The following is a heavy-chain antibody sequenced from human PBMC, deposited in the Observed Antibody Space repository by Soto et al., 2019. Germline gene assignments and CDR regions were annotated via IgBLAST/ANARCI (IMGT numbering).Heavy chain of an antibody. CDR2: ISAYNGKT. CDR3: ARVVRALGPGFHP. J-gene: IGHJ5*02. CDR1: GYNFNRYT. Sequence: QVQLVQSGAEVKNPGASVTVSCKASGYNFNRYTISWVRQAPGQGLERMRRISAYNGKTNYAQKLQDRVTMTTDTSTSTAYMELRSLRSDNTAVYHCARVVRALGPGFHPCGQGTLVTGAS. V-gene: IGHV1-18*01. D-gene: IGHD2-15*01.